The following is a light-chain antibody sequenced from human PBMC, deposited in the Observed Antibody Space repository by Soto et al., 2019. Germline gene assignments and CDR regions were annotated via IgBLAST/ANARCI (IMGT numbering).Light chain of an antibody. CDR3: CSYAGTRTSWV. CDR1: SSDVGTFNL. CDR2: EGT. V-gene: IGLV2-23*01. Sequence: QSALTQPASVSGFLGQSITMSCTGSSSDVGTFNLVSWFQQHPGKAPKLLIFEGTKRPSGVSGRFSGSKSGNTASLTISGLQAEDEADYHCCSYAGTRTSWVFGTGTKLTVL. J-gene: IGLJ1*01.